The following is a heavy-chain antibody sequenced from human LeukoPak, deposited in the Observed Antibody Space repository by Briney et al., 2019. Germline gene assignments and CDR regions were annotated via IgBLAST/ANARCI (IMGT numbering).Heavy chain of an antibody. V-gene: IGHV3-33*01. CDR3: ATDNWNDDNGFDY. CDR2: IWYDGSNK. D-gene: IGHD1-1*01. CDR1: GFTFSSYG. J-gene: IGHJ4*02. Sequence: GGSLRLSCAASGFTFSSYGMHWVRQAPGKGLEWVAVIWYDGSNKYYADSVKGRFTISRDNSKNTLYLQMNSLRAEDTAVYYCATDNWNDDNGFDYWGQGTLVTVSS.